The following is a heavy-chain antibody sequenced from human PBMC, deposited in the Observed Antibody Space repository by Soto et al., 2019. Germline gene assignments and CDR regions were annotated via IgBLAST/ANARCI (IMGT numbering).Heavy chain of an antibody. Sequence: QLQLQESGPGLVKPSETLSLTCTVSGGSISSSSYYWGWMRQPPGKGLEWIGSIYYSGSTYYNPSLKSRVTISVDTSKNQFSLKLSSVTAADTAVYYCARHPKDIVVVPAAMHFDYWGQGTLVTVSS. CDR1: GGSISSSSYY. V-gene: IGHV4-39*01. CDR2: IYYSGST. CDR3: ARHPKDIVVVPAAMHFDY. J-gene: IGHJ4*02. D-gene: IGHD2-2*01.